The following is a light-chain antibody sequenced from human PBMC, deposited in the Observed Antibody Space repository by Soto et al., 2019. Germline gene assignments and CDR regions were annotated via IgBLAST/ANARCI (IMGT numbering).Light chain of an antibody. CDR1: GSDVGYYDY. CDR2: DVN. J-gene: IGLJ1*01. CDR3: CSYAGSTTYV. Sequence: QSALTQPRSVSASPGQSVTISCTGTGSDVGYYDYVSWYQQHPGKAPKLMIYDVNKRPSGVPDRFSGSKSGNTASLAISGLQAEDEADYYCCSYAGSTTYVFGTGTKLTVL. V-gene: IGLV2-11*01.